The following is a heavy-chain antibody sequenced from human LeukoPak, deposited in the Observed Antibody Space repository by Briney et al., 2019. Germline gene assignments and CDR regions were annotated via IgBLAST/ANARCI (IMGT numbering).Heavy chain of an antibody. Sequence: GASVKVSCKASGYTFTGYYMHWVRQAPGQGLEWMGWMNPNSGNTGYAQKFQGRVTITRNTSISTAYMELSSLRSEDTAVYYCARGVGTVWYYYYMYAWGKGTTVTVSS. J-gene: IGHJ6*03. CDR3: ARGVGTVWYYYYMYA. V-gene: IGHV1-8*03. CDR1: GYTFTGYY. CDR2: MNPNSGNT. D-gene: IGHD3-16*01.